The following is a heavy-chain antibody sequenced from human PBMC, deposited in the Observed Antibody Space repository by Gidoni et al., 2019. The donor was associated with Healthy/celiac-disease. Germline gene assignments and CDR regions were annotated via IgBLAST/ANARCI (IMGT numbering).Heavy chain of an antibody. J-gene: IGHJ3*02. V-gene: IGHV4-34*01. D-gene: IGHD6-13*01. CDR3: AWGGSSWFSRHFDI. Sequence: QVQLQQWGAGLLKPSETLSLTCAVYGGSFSGYYWSWIRQPPGKGLEWIGEINHSGSTNYNPSLKSRVTISVDTSKNQFSLKLSSVTAADTAVYYCAWGGSSWFSRHFDIWGQGTMVTVSS. CDR1: GGSFSGYY. CDR2: INHSGST.